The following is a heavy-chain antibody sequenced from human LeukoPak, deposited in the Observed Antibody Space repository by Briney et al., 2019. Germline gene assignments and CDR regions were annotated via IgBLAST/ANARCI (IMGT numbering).Heavy chain of an antibody. D-gene: IGHD5-12*01. Sequence: ASVKVSCKASGYTFTSYDINWVRQATGQGLEWMGWMNPNSGNTGYAQKFQGRVTMTRNTSISTAYMELSSPRSEDTAVYYCARGGYDGYYYYGMDVWGRGTTVTVSS. CDR3: ARGGYDGYYYYGMDV. V-gene: IGHV1-8*01. CDR2: MNPNSGNT. CDR1: GYTFTSYD. J-gene: IGHJ6*02.